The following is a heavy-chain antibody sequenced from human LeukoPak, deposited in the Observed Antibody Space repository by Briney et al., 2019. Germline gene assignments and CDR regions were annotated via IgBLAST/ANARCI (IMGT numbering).Heavy chain of an antibody. D-gene: IGHD6-13*01. CDR3: ARRSQAAAGRGIDY. J-gene: IGHJ4*02. CDR1: GGSISSSSYY. CDR2: IYYSGST. V-gene: IGHV4-39*01. Sequence: SETLSLTCTVSGGSISSSSYYWGWIRQPPGKGLEWIGSIYYSGSTYYNPSLKSRVTISVDTSKNQFSLKLSSVTAAETAVYYCARRSQAAAGRGIDYWGQGTLVTVSS.